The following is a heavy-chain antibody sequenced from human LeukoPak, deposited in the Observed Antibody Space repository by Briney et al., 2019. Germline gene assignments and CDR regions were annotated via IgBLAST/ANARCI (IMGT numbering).Heavy chain of an antibody. D-gene: IGHD3-22*01. CDR3: TRPATYYYDSSGYYY. CDR2: ISSSGSTI. Sequence: GGSLRLSCAASGFTFSDYYMSWIRQAPGKGLEWVSYISSSGSTIYYADSVKGRFTISRDNAENSLHLQMNSLRAEDTAVYYCTRPATYYYDSSGYYYWGQGTLVTVSS. CDR1: GFTFSDYY. V-gene: IGHV3-11*01. J-gene: IGHJ4*02.